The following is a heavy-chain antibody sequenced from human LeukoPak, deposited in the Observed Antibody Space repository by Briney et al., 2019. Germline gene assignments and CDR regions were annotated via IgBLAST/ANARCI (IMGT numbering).Heavy chain of an antibody. CDR1: GYTFTGYY. D-gene: IGHD5-12*01. CDR2: INPNSGGT. J-gene: IGHJ4*02. CDR3: ARGRFSGYGAD. V-gene: IGHV1-2*02. Sequence: ASVKVSCKASGYTFTGYYMHWVRQAPGQGLEWMGWINPNSGGTNCAQKFQGRVTMTRDTSISTAYMELSRLRSDDTAVYYCARGRFSGYGADWGQGTLVTVSS.